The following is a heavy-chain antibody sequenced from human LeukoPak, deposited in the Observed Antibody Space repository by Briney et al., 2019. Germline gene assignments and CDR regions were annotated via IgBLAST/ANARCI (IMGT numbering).Heavy chain of an antibody. V-gene: IGHV4-38-2*02. CDR3: ASLRFLEWLPDDY. CDR2: ISHSGST. CDR1: GYSISSAYY. J-gene: IGHJ4*02. Sequence: SETLSLTCTVSGYSISSAYYWDWIRQPPGKGLEWIGSISHSGSTYYNPSLKSRVTISVDTSKNQFSLKPSSVTAADTAVYYCASLRFLEWLPDDYWGQGTLVTVSS. D-gene: IGHD3-3*01.